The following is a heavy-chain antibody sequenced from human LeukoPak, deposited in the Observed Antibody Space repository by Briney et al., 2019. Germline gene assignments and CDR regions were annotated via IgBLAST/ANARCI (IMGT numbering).Heavy chain of an antibody. Sequence: SETLSLTCTVSGGSTSSYYWSWIRQPPGKGLEWIGYIYYSGSTNYNPSLKSRVTISVDTSKNQFSLKLSSVTAADTAVYYCARAKGYCSGGRCYYYYYGMDVWGQGTTVTVSS. J-gene: IGHJ6*02. CDR2: IYYSGST. D-gene: IGHD2-15*01. CDR3: ARAKGYCSGGRCYYYYYGMDV. V-gene: IGHV4-59*01. CDR1: GGSTSSYY.